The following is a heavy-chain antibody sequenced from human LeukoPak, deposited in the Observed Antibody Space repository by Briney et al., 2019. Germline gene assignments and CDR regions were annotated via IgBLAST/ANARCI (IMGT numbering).Heavy chain of an antibody. D-gene: IGHD4-17*01. CDR1: GFTFSSYA. CDR3: ARATSVTAASY. V-gene: IGHV3-30-3*01. Sequence: GRSLRLSCAASGFTFSSYAMHWVRQAPGKGLEWVAVISYDGSNKYYADSVKGRFTISRDNSKNTLYLQMNSLRAEDTAVYYCARATSVTAASYWGQGTLVTVSS. J-gene: IGHJ4*02. CDR2: ISYDGSNK.